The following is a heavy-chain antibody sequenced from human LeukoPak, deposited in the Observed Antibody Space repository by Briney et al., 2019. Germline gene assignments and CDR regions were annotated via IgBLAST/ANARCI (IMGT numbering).Heavy chain of an antibody. CDR1: GFTFNRNG. CDR3: ARRGVLIDVSLYYFDL. Sequence: GGSLRLSCAASGFTFNRNGMNWVRQAPGGGLEWVSSISHSSGSTKYADSVKGRFTISRDNTKNTLYLQMTSLRADDTAIYYCARRGVLIDVSLYYFDLWGQGTLVTVSS. J-gene: IGHJ4*02. CDR2: ISHSSGST. V-gene: IGHV3-23*01. D-gene: IGHD3-10*01.